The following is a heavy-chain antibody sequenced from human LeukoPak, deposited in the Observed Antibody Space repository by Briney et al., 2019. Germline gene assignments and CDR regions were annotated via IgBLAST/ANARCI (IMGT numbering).Heavy chain of an antibody. Sequence: SVKVSCKASGGTFSSYAISWVRQAPGQGLEWMGRIIPIYGIANYAQKFQGRVTITADKSTSTAYMELSSLRSEDTAVYYCARDSITGTLGYYYYGMDVWGQGTTVTVSS. CDR2: IIPIYGIA. CDR1: GGTFSSYA. CDR3: ARDSITGTLGYYYYGMDV. V-gene: IGHV1-69*04. D-gene: IGHD1/OR15-1a*01. J-gene: IGHJ6*02.